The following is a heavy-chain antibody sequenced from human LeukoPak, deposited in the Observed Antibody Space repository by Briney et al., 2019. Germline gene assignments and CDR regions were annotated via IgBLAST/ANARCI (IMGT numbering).Heavy chain of an antibody. D-gene: IGHD6-19*01. CDR2: INSDGSST. CDR1: GFTFSSYW. Sequence: GGSLRPSCAASGFTFSSYWMHWVRQAPGKGLVWVSRINSDGSSTSYADSVKGRFTISRDNAKNTLYLQMNSLRAEDTAVYYCARSGGYSSGWTIFDYWGQGTLVTVSS. V-gene: IGHV3-74*01. J-gene: IGHJ4*02. CDR3: ARSGGYSSGWTIFDY.